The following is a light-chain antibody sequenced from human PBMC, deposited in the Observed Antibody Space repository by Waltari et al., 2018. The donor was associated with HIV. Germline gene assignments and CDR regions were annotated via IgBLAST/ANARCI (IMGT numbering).Light chain of an antibody. CDR2: DVF. CDR3: CSYAGDNHYV. V-gene: IGLV2-23*02. J-gene: IGLJ1*01. CDR1: SSDVGPYNL. Sequence: QSALTQPPSVSVSPGQSIPIPGNGTSSDVGPYNLVSWYQQFPGKAPQLIVSDVFRRPAGISSRFSGTKSGNTASLTISKLRAEDEADYYCCSYAGDNHYVFGSGTQLTVL.